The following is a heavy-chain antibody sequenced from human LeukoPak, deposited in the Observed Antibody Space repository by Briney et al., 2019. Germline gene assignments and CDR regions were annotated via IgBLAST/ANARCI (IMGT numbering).Heavy chain of an antibody. CDR1: GFTFGDYA. D-gene: IGHD3-10*01. Sequence: GGSLRLSCAASGFTFGDYAMHWVRQAPGKGLEWVSGISWSGGSIGYADSVKGRFTISRDNAENSLYLQMNSLRAEDTAVYYCARHRELRYYMDVWGKGTTVTVSS. V-gene: IGHV3-9*01. J-gene: IGHJ6*03. CDR3: ARHRELRYYMDV. CDR2: ISWSGGSI.